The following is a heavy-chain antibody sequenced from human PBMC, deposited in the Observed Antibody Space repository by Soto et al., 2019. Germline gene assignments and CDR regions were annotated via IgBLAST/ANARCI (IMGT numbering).Heavy chain of an antibody. D-gene: IGHD1-1*01. Sequence: QVQLVESGGGVVQPGRSLRLSCAASGFTFSTYGMHWVRQAPGKGLEWVAVISYDGNNKYYADSVKGRFTISRDNSKNTLYLQMSSLRAENTAVYYCAKSVHNWTEGFFDYGGQGPLVTVSS. V-gene: IGHV3-30*18. CDR2: ISYDGNNK. CDR3: AKSVHNWTEGFFDY. J-gene: IGHJ4*02. CDR1: GFTFSTYG.